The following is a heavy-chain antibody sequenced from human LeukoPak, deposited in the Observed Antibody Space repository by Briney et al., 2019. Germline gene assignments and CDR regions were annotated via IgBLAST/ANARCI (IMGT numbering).Heavy chain of an antibody. V-gene: IGHV1-18*01. CDR1: GYTFTSYG. CDR3: ARDLRSYYYDSSGYYLLY. CDR2: ISAYNGNT. Sequence: GASVKVSCKASGYTFTSYGISWVRQASGQRLEWMGWISAYNGNTNYAQKLQGRVTMTTDTSTSTAYMELRSLRSDDTAVYYCARDLRSYYYDSSGYYLLYWGQGTLVTVSS. J-gene: IGHJ4*02. D-gene: IGHD3-22*01.